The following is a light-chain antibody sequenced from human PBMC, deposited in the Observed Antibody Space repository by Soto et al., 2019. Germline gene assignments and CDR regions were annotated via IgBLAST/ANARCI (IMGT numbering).Light chain of an antibody. CDR3: SSYAATNNYV. V-gene: IGLV2-8*01. Sequence: QSVLTQPPSASGSPGQSVTISCTGTSSDVGGYNFVSWYRQYPGKAPQLIIYEVTKRPSGFPDRFSGSKSGNTASLTVSGLQAEDEADYYCSSYAATNNYVFGSGTKVT. CDR1: SSDVGGYNF. J-gene: IGLJ1*01. CDR2: EVT.